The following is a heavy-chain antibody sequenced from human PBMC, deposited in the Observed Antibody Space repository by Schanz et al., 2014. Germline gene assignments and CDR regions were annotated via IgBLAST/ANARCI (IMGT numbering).Heavy chain of an antibody. CDR2: ISGSGGST. CDR1: GFTFSSYT. J-gene: IGHJ5*01. V-gene: IGHV3-23*01. D-gene: IGHD3-16*01. Sequence: EVQLLESGGGLVRPGGSLRLSCAASGFTFSSYTMNWVRQAPGKGLEWVSAISGSGGSTAYADSVKGRFTISRDNSKKTLYLQVNSLRADDTAVYYCAKYLYNYGIFDSWGQGTLVTVSS. CDR3: AKYLYNYGIFDS.